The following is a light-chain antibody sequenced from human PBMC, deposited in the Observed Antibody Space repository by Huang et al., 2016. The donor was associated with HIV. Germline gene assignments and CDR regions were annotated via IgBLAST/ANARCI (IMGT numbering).Light chain of an antibody. CDR3: QQYNKWPVT. CDR2: GAS. V-gene: IGKV3-15*01. Sequence: EIVMTQSRATLSVSPGERATLSCRASQSVSSNLAWYQQKPGQAPRLLIYGASPRATGIPARFSGSGSGTEFTLTISSLQSEDFVVYYCQQYNKWPVTFGQGTKVEIK. J-gene: IGKJ1*01. CDR1: QSVSSN.